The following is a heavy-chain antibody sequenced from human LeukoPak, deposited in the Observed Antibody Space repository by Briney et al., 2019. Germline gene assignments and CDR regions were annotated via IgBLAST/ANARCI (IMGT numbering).Heavy chain of an antibody. V-gene: IGHV3-48*04. D-gene: IGHD6-13*01. CDR3: VRDPSYGSSWYYYMDV. CDR1: EFTFVRYA. CDR2: ISSSSFKI. J-gene: IGHJ6*03. Sequence: GGSLRLSCAASEFTFVRYAMNWVRQAPGKGLEWVSYISSSSFKIGYADSVKGRFTISRDNSKNSLYLQMDSLRVEDTAVYYCVRDPSYGSSWYYYMDVWGKGTTVTVSS.